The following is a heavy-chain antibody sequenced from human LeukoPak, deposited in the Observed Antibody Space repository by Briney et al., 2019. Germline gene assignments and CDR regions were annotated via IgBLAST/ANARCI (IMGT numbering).Heavy chain of an antibody. V-gene: IGHV3-33*06. J-gene: IGHJ4*02. D-gene: IGHD1-26*01. CDR3: AKPYSGSYKYYFDY. CDR1: GFTFSSYG. Sequence: GRSLRLSCAASGFTFSSYGMHWVRQAPGKGLEWVAVIWYDGSNKYYADSVKGRFTISRDNSKNTLYLQMNSLRAEDTAVYYCAKPYSGSYKYYFDYWGQGTLVTVSS. CDR2: IWYDGSNK.